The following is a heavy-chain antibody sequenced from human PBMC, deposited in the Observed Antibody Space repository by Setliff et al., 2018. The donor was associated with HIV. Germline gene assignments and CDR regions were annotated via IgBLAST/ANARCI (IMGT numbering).Heavy chain of an antibody. CDR3: TRVRDHYDSGTYYRPLYFFDS. V-gene: IGHV4-4*07. CDR1: GGSISGFY. CDR2: IYDSGST. J-gene: IGHJ4*02. Sequence: SETLSLTCTVSGGSISGFYWNWIRQSAGKGLQWIGRIYDSGSTKYNPSLKSRVTISIDRSKNQFSLKLNSVIAADTAVYYCTRVRDHYDSGTYYRPLYFFDSWGQGTLVTVSS. D-gene: IGHD3-10*01.